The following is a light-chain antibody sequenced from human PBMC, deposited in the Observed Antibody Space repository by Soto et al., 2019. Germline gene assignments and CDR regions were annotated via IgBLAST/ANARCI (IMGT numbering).Light chain of an antibody. CDR3: ISYTSSNTYV. CDR2: EVS. Sequence: QPALTQPASVSGSPGQSITISCTGTSSDVGGYKYVSWYQQHPGKGPKLMIYEVSNRPSGVSDRFSGSKSGNTASLTISGLQAEDESDYYCISYTSSNTYVFGTGTKVTV. V-gene: IGLV2-14*01. CDR1: SSDVGGYKY. J-gene: IGLJ1*01.